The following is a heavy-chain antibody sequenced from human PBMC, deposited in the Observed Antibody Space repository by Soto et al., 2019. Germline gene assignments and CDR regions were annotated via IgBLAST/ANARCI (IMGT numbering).Heavy chain of an antibody. CDR2: IYYSGST. CDR1: VGSISSGGYY. J-gene: IGHJ5*02. Sequence: QVQLQESGPGLVKPSQNLSLTCTVSVGSISSGGYYWSWIRQHPGKCLEWIGYIYYSGSTYYNPSLKSRVTLAVDTCKNQFSLKLRSVTAADTAVYYCARETNLDDYGDYVGWFDPWCQGTLVTVSS. D-gene: IGHD4-17*01. CDR3: ARETNLDDYGDYVGWFDP. V-gene: IGHV4-31*03.